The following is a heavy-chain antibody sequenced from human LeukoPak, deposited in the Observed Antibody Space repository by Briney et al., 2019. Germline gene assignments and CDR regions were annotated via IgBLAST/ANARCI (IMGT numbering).Heavy chain of an antibody. Sequence: SETLSLTCTVSGGSISSYYWSWIRQPPGKGLEWIGYIYYSGSTNYNPSLKSRVTISVDTSKNQFSLKLSSVTAADTAVYYCATLAAADSSFDYWGQGTLVTVSS. J-gene: IGHJ4*02. CDR1: GGSISSYY. CDR2: IYYSGST. CDR3: ATLAAADSSFDY. V-gene: IGHV4-59*01. D-gene: IGHD6-13*01.